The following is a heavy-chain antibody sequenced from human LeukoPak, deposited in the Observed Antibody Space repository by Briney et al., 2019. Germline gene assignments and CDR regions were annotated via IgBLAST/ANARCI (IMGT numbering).Heavy chain of an antibody. Sequence: GGSLRLSCVTSGITFSSYAMSWVRQAPGKGLEWVSGISDAGGITYYADSVKGRFTISRDNSKNTLFLQVSSLRVEDTAVYYCAKDRTDYYERDGYSDLDLWGQGTLVSVSS. D-gene: IGHD3-22*01. CDR3: AKDRTDYYERDGYSDLDL. CDR1: GITFSSYA. V-gene: IGHV3-23*01. J-gene: IGHJ5*02. CDR2: ISDAGGIT.